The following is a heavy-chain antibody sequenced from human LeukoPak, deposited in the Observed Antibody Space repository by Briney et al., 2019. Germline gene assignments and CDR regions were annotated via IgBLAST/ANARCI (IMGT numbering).Heavy chain of an antibody. D-gene: IGHD3-22*01. V-gene: IGHV3-23*01. CDR3: AKGGRWIGYDSSGFGY. CDR1: GFTFSSYA. CDR2: ISGSGGST. Sequence: PGGSLRLSCAASGFTFSSYAMSWVRQAPGKGLEWVSAISGSGGSTYYAASVKGRFTISRDNYKNTLYLQMNSLRAEDTAVYYCAKGGRWIGYDSSGFGYWGQGTLVTVSS. J-gene: IGHJ4*02.